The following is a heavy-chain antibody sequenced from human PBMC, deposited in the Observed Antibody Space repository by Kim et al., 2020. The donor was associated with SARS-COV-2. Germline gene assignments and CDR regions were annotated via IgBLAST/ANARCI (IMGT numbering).Heavy chain of an antibody. CDR2: LTTGSAIV. J-gene: IGHJ4*02. CDR3: ATWVQGRSPFFVW. V-gene: IGHV3-23*01. CDR1: GFMFSSYV. D-gene: IGHD3-3*01. Sequence: GGSLRLSCAASGFMFSSYVMTWARQAPGKGLEWVSSLTTGSAIVYYADSVKGRFTISRDNSKSTLYLQMNNLRPDDTAVYFCATWVQGRSPFFVWWGQGTLVTVSS.